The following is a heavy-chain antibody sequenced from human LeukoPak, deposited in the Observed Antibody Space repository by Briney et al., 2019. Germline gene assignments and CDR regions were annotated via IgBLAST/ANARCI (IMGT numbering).Heavy chain of an antibody. Sequence: TGGSLRLSCAASGFTVSSNYMSWVRQAPGKGLEWVSGISSSGSGGSTYYADSVKGRFTISRDNSKNTLYLQINSVRAEDTAVYYCAGAYRSGWYDLWGQGPLVTVPS. CDR2: ISSSGSGGST. J-gene: IGHJ5*01. V-gene: IGHV3-23*01. CDR1: GFTVSSNY. CDR3: AGAYRSGWYDL. D-gene: IGHD6-25*01.